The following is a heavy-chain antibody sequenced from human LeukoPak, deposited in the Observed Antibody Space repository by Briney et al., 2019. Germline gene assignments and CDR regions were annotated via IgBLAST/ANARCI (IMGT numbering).Heavy chain of an antibody. CDR2: IYYSGST. Sequence: SETLSLTCTVSGGSISGSSYYWAWIRQPPGKGLEWIGSIYYSGSTYYNPSLKSRLTISVDTSKNQFSLKLTSVTAADTAVYYCATYDNSGYYSQHWGQGTLVTVSS. J-gene: IGHJ1*01. D-gene: IGHD3-22*01. CDR3: ATYDNSGYYSQH. V-gene: IGHV4-39*01. CDR1: GGSISGSSYY.